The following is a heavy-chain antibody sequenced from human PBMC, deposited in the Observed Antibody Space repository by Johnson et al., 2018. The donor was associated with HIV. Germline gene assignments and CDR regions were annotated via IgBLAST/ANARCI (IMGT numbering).Heavy chain of an antibody. D-gene: IGHD2-8*01. CDR1: GFTFSDYY. Sequence: QVQLVESGGGLVKPGGSLRLSCAASGFTFSDYYMSWIRQAPGKGLEWVSYISSSGSTTYYADSVKGRFTISRDNSKNTLYLQMNSLRVEDTALYYCMVAPRPGDVFVIWGQGTMVTVSS. CDR2: ISSSGSTT. J-gene: IGHJ3*02. V-gene: IGHV3-11*04. CDR3: MVAPRPGDVFVI.